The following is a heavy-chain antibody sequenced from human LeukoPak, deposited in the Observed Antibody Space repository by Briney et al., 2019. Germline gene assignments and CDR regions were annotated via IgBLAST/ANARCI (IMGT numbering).Heavy chain of an antibody. Sequence: SETLSLTCTVSGGSISSYYWSWIRQPPGKGLEWIGYIYYSGSTNYNPSLKSRVTISVDTSKNQFSLKLSSVTAADTAVYYCARQVVGAAFDYWGQGTLVTVS. D-gene: IGHD1-26*01. J-gene: IGHJ4*02. V-gene: IGHV4-59*08. CDR3: ARQVVGAAFDY. CDR2: IYYSGST. CDR1: GGSISSYY.